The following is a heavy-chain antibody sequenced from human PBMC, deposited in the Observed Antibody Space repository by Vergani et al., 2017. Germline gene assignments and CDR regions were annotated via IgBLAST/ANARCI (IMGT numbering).Heavy chain of an antibody. D-gene: IGHD4-11*01. J-gene: IGHJ6*03. V-gene: IGHV3-48*01. CDR2: ISSSSGAI. CDR1: GLTFSSYS. CDR3: ARDTVTYGDDYYYYMDV. Sequence: EVQLVESGGGLVQPGGSLRLSRAASGLTFSSYSMNWVRPAPGKGLEWVSYISSSSGAIDYADSVKGRFTISRDNAKNSLYLQMNRLRAEDTAVYYWARDTVTYGDDYYYYMDVWGKGSTVTVSS.